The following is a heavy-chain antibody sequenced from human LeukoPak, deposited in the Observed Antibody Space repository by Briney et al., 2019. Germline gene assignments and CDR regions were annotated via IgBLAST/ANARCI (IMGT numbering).Heavy chain of an antibody. V-gene: IGHV3-11*01. CDR1: GFTFSDYY. CDR2: ISSSGSTI. Sequence: GGSLRLSCAASGFTFSDYYMSCVRQAPGEGLEWVSYISSSGSTIYYADSVKGRFTISRDNAKNSLYLQMNSLGAEDTAVYYRARYRPDCKTTDRRPGDWFDPWRQGTVVTVSP. D-gene: IGHD2/OR15-2a*01. J-gene: IGHJ5*02. CDR3: ARYRPDCKTTDRRPGDWFDP.